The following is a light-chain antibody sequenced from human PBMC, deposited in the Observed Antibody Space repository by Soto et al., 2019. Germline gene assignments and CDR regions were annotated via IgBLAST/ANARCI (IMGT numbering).Light chain of an antibody. J-gene: IGLJ3*02. CDR1: SGFVGSFSL. Sequence: QSALAQPASVSGSPGQSITISCTGTSGFVGSFSLVSWYQQHPGKAPKVMISEGHRRPSGVPDRFSGSKSGNTASLTISGLQAEDEADYYCSSYTDRSTNTWVFGGGTKVTVL. CDR2: EGH. CDR3: SSYTDRSTNTWV. V-gene: IGLV2-14*02.